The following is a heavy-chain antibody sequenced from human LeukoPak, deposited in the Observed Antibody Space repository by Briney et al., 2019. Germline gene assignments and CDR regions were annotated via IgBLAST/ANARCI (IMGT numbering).Heavy chain of an antibody. J-gene: IGHJ4*02. V-gene: IGHV3-23*01. CDR2: ITTSGATT. D-gene: IGHD3-22*01. CDR1: GFTFSSYG. CDR3: AIMHGYYDGSGYWVQ. Sequence: PGGSLRLSCAASGFTFSSYGMSWVRQAPGKGLEWVSFITTSGATTSYADSVEGRFTISRDNPRNTLYMQMNSLRDEDTALYYCAIMHGYYDGSGYWVQWGQGTLVTVSS.